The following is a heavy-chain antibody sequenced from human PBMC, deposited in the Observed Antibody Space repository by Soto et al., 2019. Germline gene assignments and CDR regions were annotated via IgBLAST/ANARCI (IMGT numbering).Heavy chain of an antibody. V-gene: IGHV4-61*01. J-gene: IGHJ4*02. D-gene: IGHD2-2*01. CDR3: ARERGYCSSTSCYYFDY. CDR1: GGSVSSGSYY. Sequence: QVQLQESGPGLVKPSETLSLTCTVSGGSVSSGSYYWSWIRQPPGKGLEWIGDIYYSGSTNYNPSLKSRVTISVDTSKNQFSLKLSSVTAADTAVYYCARERGYCSSTSCYYFDYWGQGTLVTVSS. CDR2: IYYSGST.